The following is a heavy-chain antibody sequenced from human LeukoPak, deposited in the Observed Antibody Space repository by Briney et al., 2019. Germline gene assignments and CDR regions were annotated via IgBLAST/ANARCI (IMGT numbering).Heavy chain of an antibody. CDR2: ISGSGGST. Sequence: PGGSLRLSCAASGFIFSSYAMSWVRQAPGQGLEWVSAISGSGGSTYYADSVKGRFTISRDNSKNTLYLQMNSLTAEDTAVYYCARPPGFDTTSHYMAVWGKGTTVTVSS. CDR1: GFIFSSYA. V-gene: IGHV3-23*01. D-gene: IGHD1-14*01. CDR3: ARPPGFDTTSHYMAV. J-gene: IGHJ6*03.